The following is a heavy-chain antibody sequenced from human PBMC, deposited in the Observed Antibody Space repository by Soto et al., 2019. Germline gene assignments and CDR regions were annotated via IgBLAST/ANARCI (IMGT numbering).Heavy chain of an antibody. CDR3: ATSPAAIPYYFDY. CDR2: IYYSGST. Sequence: SETLSLTCTVSGGSISSYYWSWIRQPPGKGLEWIGYIYYSGSTNYNPSLKSRVTISVDTSKNQFSPKLSSVTAADTAVYYCATSPAAIPYYFDYWGQGTLVTVSS. V-gene: IGHV4-59*01. J-gene: IGHJ4*02. D-gene: IGHD2-2*02. CDR1: GGSISSYY.